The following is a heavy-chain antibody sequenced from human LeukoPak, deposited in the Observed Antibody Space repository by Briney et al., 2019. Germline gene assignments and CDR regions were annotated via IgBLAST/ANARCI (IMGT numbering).Heavy chain of an antibody. CDR3: ARGMRSSGYPMTFDY. CDR1: GFTFSSYA. CDR2: ISGSGGST. D-gene: IGHD3-22*01. Sequence: PGGSLRLSCAASGFTFSSYAMSWVRQAPGKGLEWVSTISGSGGSTYYADSVKGRFTISRDNCKNTLYLQMNSLRAEDTAKYYCARGMRSSGYPMTFDYWGQGTLVTVSS. V-gene: IGHV3-23*01. J-gene: IGHJ4*02.